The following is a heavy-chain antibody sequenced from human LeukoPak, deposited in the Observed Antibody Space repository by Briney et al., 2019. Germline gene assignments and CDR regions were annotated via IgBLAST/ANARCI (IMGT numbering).Heavy chain of an antibody. J-gene: IGHJ6*03. CDR1: GYTFTGYY. CDR3: ARDRDICSGGTCYSYYMDV. V-gene: IGHV1-2*02. CDR2: INPNSGGT. D-gene: IGHD2-15*01. Sequence: ASVKVSCKASGYTFTGYYIHWVRQAPGQGLEWMGWINPNSGGTNYAQKFQGRVTMTRDTSISTAYMELSKLTSDDTAVYYCARDRDICSGGTCYSYYMDVWGKGTTVTISS.